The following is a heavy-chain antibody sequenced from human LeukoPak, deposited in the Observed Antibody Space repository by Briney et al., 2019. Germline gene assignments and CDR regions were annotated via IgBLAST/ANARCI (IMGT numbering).Heavy chain of an antibody. D-gene: IGHD3-16*01. V-gene: IGHV3-23*01. CDR2: IRGNGGT. J-gene: IGHJ4*02. CDR1: GLSFSSFA. Sequence: GGSLRLSCAASGLSFSSFAMSWVRQGPARGLEWVSSIRGNGGTFYADSVKGRFTLSSDSSRNTVYFQLNNLRVEDTAIYYCAKASWVSSTDAVRWGQGTLVNVSS. CDR3: AKASWVSSTDAVR.